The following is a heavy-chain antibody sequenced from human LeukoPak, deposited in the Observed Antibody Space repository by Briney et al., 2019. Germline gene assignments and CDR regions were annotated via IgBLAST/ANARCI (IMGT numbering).Heavy chain of an antibody. CDR2: IRSSSSII. J-gene: IGHJ4*02. D-gene: IGHD3-3*01. V-gene: IGHV3-48*01. Sequence: GGSLRLSCAASGFTFSSYSMNWVRQAPGEGLEGVSYIRSSSSIIKYADSVKGRFTISRPNAKSSLYLPMNCLRAEDTAVYYCARALDFWSGFRFFREYYFDSWGPGTLVIVSS. CDR1: GFTFSSYS. CDR3: ARALDFWSGFRFFREYYFDS.